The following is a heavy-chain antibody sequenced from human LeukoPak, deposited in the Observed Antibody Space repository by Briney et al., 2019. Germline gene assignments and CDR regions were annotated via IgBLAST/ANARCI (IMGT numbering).Heavy chain of an antibody. CDR1: GGYISSGSYY. CDR3: ARGGELSNDY. CDR2: IYTSGRP. J-gene: IGHJ4*02. Sequence: PSQTLSLTCTVSGGYISSGSYYWSWIRQPAGKGLEWIGRIYTSGRPNYNPSLKSRVTISVDTSKTQFSLKLSSVTAADTAVYYCARGGELSNDYWGRGNLVTASS. V-gene: IGHV4-61*02. D-gene: IGHD1-26*01.